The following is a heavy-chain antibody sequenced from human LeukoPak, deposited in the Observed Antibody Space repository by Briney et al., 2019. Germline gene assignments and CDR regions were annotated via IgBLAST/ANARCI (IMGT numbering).Heavy chain of an antibody. CDR1: GFTVSSNY. CDR3: ARTRGYSYGSSLSDFVY. CDR2: IYSGGST. V-gene: IGHV3-53*01. J-gene: IGHJ4*02. Sequence: PGGSLRLSCAASGFTVSSNYMSWVRQAPGKGLEWVSVIYSGGSTYYADSVKGRFTISRDNSKNTLYLQMNSLRAEDTAVYYCARTRGYSYGSSLSDFVYWGQGTLVTVSS. D-gene: IGHD5-18*01.